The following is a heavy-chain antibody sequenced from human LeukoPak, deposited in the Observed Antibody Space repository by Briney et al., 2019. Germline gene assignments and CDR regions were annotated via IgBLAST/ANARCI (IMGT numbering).Heavy chain of an antibody. V-gene: IGHV4-34*01. D-gene: IGHD3-9*01. CDR3: ARAGPNFDWLPHPFDY. Sequence: SETLSLTCAVYGGSFSGYYWSWIRQPPGKGLEWIGEINHSGSTNYNPSLKSRVTISVDTSKNQFSLKLSSVTAADTAVYYCARAGPNFDWLPHPFDYWGQGTLVTVSS. CDR1: GGSFSGYY. J-gene: IGHJ4*02. CDR2: INHSGST.